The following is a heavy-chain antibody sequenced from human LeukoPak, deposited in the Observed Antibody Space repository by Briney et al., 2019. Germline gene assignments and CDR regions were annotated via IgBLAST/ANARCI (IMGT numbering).Heavy chain of an antibody. CDR1: GGSFSGYY. Sequence: PSETLSLTCAVYGGSFSGYYWSWIRQPPGKGLEWIGEINHSGSTNYNPSLKSRVTISVDTSKNQFSLKLSSVTAADTAVYYCARGRGYRLRVKYYSDYWGQGTLVTVSS. D-gene: IGHD4-17*01. CDR3: ARGRGYRLRVKYYSDY. J-gene: IGHJ4*02. V-gene: IGHV4-34*01. CDR2: INHSGST.